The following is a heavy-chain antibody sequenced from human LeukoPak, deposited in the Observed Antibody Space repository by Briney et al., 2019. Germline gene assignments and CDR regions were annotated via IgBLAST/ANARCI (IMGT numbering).Heavy chain of an antibody. Sequence: SETLSLTCTVSSGFIISSSHYWAWIRQHPGKGLEWIGSIYYNGGTFYSPSLKSRASISVDTSKNQFSLKLSSVTAADTSVYFCAREEASAADYWGQGTLVTVSS. J-gene: IGHJ4*02. CDR3: AREEASAADY. CDR2: IYYNGGT. D-gene: IGHD6-13*01. CDR1: SGFIISSSHY. V-gene: IGHV4-39*01.